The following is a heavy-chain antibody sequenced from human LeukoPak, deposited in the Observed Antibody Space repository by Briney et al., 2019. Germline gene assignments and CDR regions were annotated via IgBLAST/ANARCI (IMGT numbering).Heavy chain of an antibody. D-gene: IGHD2-2*02. V-gene: IGHV4-59*01. CDR2: IYSSRNT. Sequence: PSETLSLTRTVSGGSISSYYWSWIRQSLGKGLEWIGYIYSSRNTIYNPSLRGRVTMSLDTSKNQFSLKLNSVTAADTAVYYCARYDCSSATCYTWWFDPWGQGTLVTVSS. CDR3: ARYDCSSATCYTWWFDP. J-gene: IGHJ5*02. CDR1: GGSISSYY.